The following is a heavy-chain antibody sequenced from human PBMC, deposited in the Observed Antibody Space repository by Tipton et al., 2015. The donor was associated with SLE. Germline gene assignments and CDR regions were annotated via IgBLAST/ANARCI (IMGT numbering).Heavy chain of an antibody. J-gene: IGHJ4*02. CDR3: AREIGRNGGNSGFDY. CDR1: GGTFSSYT. CDR2: IIPILGIA. V-gene: IGHV1-69*04. Sequence: QSGAEVKKPGSSVKVSCKASGGTFSSYTISWVRQAPGQGLEWMGRIIPILGIANYAQKFQGRVTITADKSTSTAYMELRSLRSDDTAVYYCAREIGRNGGNSGFDYWGQGTLVTVSS. D-gene: IGHD4-23*01.